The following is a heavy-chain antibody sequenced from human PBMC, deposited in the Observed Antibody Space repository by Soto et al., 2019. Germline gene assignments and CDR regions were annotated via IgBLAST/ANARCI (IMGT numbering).Heavy chain of an antibody. V-gene: IGHV4-31*03. J-gene: IGHJ5*02. Sequence: PSETLSLTCTVSGGSISSGVYYWSWIRQHPGKGLEWIGYIYYSGSGSTYYNPSLKSRVTISVDTSKNQFSLKLSSVTAADTAVYYCARETYSSGWYYWFDPWGQGTLVTVSS. D-gene: IGHD6-19*01. CDR3: ARETYSSGWYYWFDP. CDR1: GGSISSGVYY. CDR2: IYYSGSGST.